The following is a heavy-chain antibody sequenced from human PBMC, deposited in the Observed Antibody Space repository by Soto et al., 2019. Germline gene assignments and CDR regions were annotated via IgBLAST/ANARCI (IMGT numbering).Heavy chain of an antibody. V-gene: IGHV4-59*01. CDR1: GGSISSYY. J-gene: IGHJ6*02. CDR2: IYYSGST. CDR3: ARDGAYYYGSGSYYCPPGHYYYVMAL. D-gene: IGHD3-10*01. Sequence: PSETLSLTCTVSGGSISSYYWSWIRQPPGKGLEWIGYIYYSGSTNYNPSLKSRVTISVDTSKNQFSLKLSSVTAADTAVYYCARDGAYYYGSGSYYCPPGHYYYVMALCGHGTLVTVYS.